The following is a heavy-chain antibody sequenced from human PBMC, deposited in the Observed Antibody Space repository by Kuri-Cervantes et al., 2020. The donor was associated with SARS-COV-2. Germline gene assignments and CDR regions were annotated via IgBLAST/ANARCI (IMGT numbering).Heavy chain of an antibody. V-gene: IGHV4-34*01. CDR2: INHSGST. J-gene: IGHJ5*01. CDR3: SRGLTGPDFWSGYYHNWFDP. CDR1: GGSFSGYY. D-gene: IGHD3-3*01. Sequence: SQTLSLTCAVYGGSFSGYYWSWIRQPPGKGLEWIGEINHSGSTNYNTSLKSRVTISVDTSKNQFPLKLSSVTAADTAVYYCSRGLTGPDFWSGYYHNWFDPWGQGTRVTVSS.